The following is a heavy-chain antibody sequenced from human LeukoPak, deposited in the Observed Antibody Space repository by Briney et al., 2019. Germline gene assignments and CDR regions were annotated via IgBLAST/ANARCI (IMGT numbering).Heavy chain of an antibody. Sequence: GGSLRLSCAASGFTFSSYGMNWVRQAPGKGLEWVSGISGSGGSTSYADSVKGRFTISRDSSKNTLFLQMNRLRPEDAAVYYCAKAPVTTCRGAYCYPFDYWGQGTLVTVSS. V-gene: IGHV3-23*01. J-gene: IGHJ4*02. D-gene: IGHD2-21*01. CDR3: AKAPVTTCRGAYCYPFDY. CDR2: ISGSGGST. CDR1: GFTFSSYG.